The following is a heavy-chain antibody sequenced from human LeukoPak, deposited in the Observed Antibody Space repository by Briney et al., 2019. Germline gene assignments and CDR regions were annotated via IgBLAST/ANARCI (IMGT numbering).Heavy chain of an antibody. V-gene: IGHV1-2*02. J-gene: IGHJ4*02. Sequence: ASVKVPCKASGYTFTGYHIHWVRQAPGQGLEWMGWINPNSGGTNYAQKFQGRVTMTRDTSISTAYMELSRLRSDDTAVYYCARLTWALSGYYTGIDDDYWGQGTLVTVSS. CDR2: INPNSGGT. CDR1: GYTFTGYH. CDR3: ARLTWALSGYYTGIDDDY. D-gene: IGHD3-3*01.